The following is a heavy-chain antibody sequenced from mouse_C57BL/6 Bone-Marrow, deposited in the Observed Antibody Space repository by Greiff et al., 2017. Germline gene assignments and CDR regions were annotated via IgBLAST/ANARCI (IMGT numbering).Heavy chain of an antibody. Sequence: DVMLVESGGDLVKPGGSLKLSCAASGFTFSSYGMSWVRQTPDKRLEWVATISSGGSYTYYPDSVKGRFTISRDNAKNTLYLQMSSLKSEDTAMYYCARELGQAMDYWGQGTSVTVSS. CDR2: ISSGGSYT. J-gene: IGHJ4*01. CDR1: GFTFSSYG. CDR3: ARELGQAMDY. D-gene: IGHD4-1*01. V-gene: IGHV5-6*02.